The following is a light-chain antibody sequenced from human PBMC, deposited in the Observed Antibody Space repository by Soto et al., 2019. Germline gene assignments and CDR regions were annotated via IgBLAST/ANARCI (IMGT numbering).Light chain of an antibody. CDR1: QGISSW. Sequence: DIQMTQSPSSVSASEGDSVSITCRASQGISSWLAWYQQKPGKAPKLLIYAASNLQDGVPSRFSGRGSGTEFTLTISSLQPEDFATYYCQQTNSCPLTFGGGTKVDVK. V-gene: IGKV1-12*01. J-gene: IGKJ4*01. CDR2: AAS. CDR3: QQTNSCPLT.